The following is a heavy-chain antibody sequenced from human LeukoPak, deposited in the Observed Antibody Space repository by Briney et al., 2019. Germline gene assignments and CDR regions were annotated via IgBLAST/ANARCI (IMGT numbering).Heavy chain of an antibody. CDR1: GYTFTSYG. V-gene: IGHV1-18*01. Sequence: GASVKVSCKASGYTFTSYGISWVRQAPGQGLEWMGWISAYNGNTNYAQKLQGRVTMTTDTSTSTAYMELRSLRSDDTAVYYCARARFGNYKSRAFDIWGQGTMVTVSS. CDR2: ISAYNGNT. CDR3: ARARFGNYKSRAFDI. J-gene: IGHJ3*02. D-gene: IGHD1-7*01.